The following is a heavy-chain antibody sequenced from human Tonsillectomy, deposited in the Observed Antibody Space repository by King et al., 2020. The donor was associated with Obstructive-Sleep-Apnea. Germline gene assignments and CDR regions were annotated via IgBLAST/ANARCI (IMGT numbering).Heavy chain of an antibody. Sequence: VQLVESGGGLVKPGGSLRLSCAASGFTFSDYYMSWIRQAPGKGLEWVSYISSSSSYTNYADSVKGRFTISRDNAKNSLYLQMNSLRAEDTAVYYCARDKAAWSESGVDYWGQGTLVTVSS. V-gene: IGHV3-11*06. J-gene: IGHJ4*02. CDR1: GFTFSDYY. CDR3: ARDKAAWSESGVDY. CDR2: ISSSSSYT. D-gene: IGHD3-3*01.